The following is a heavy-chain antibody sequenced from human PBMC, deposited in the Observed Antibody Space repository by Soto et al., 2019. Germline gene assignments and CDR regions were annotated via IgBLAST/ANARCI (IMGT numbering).Heavy chain of an antibody. J-gene: IGHJ4*01. CDR2: IYHSGST. CDR3: ARGGGSPDY. CDR1: GGSIRSGGYS. V-gene: IGHV4-30-2*01. D-gene: IGHD3-10*01. Sequence: SETLSLTCGVSGGSIRSGGYSWSWIRQPPGKGLEWIGYIYHSGSTYYNPSLKSRVTISVDRSKNQFSLKLSSVTAADTAVYYCARGGGSPDYWGQGTLVTVSS.